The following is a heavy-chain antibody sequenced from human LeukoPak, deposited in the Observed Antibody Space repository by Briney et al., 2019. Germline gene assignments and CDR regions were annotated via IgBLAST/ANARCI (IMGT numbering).Heavy chain of an antibody. V-gene: IGHV1-18*01. D-gene: IGHD1-26*01. J-gene: IGHJ4*02. CDR2: ISAYNGNT. CDR1: GYTCTSYG. Sequence: ASVKVSCKASGYTCTSYGISWVRQAPGQGLEWMGWISAYNGNTNYAQKLQGRVTMTTDTSTSTAYMELRGLRSDDTAVYYCARDHSGSYSPFFDYWGQGTLVTVSS. CDR3: ARDHSGSYSPFFDY.